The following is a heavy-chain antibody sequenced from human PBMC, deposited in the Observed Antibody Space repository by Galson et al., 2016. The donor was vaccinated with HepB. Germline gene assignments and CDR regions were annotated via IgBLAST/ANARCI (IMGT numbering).Heavy chain of an antibody. D-gene: IGHD5-18*01. Sequence: SLRLSCAASGFTFRTYNIHWVRQAPGKGLEWVAAIWYDGSNKYYADSVRGRFTISRDNSNNTVHVQMNSLRAEDTGLYSCARGMGYSYGYFDFWGQGALVTVSS. CDR1: GFTFRTYN. J-gene: IGHJ4*02. CDR3: ARGMGYSYGYFDF. CDR2: IWYDGSNK. V-gene: IGHV3-33*01.